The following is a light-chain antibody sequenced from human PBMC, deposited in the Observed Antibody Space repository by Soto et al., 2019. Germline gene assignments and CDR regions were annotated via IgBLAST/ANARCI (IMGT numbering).Light chain of an antibody. J-gene: IGKJ5*01. CDR1: QSVSSSY. CDR2: GAS. CDR3: QQYGSSPPIT. V-gene: IGKV3-20*01. Sequence: EMMLTQSPGTLSVSPWERATLSCRAIQSVSSSYLAWYQQKPGQAPRLVIYGASSRATGIPDRFSGSGSGTDFTLTISRLEPEDFAVYYCQQYGSSPPITFGQGTRLEI.